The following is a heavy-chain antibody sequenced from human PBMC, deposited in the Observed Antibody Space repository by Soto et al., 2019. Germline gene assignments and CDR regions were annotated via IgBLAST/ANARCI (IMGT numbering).Heavy chain of an antibody. V-gene: IGHV4-59*01. J-gene: IGHJ4*02. CDR2: IYYSGST. CDR1: GGSISSYY. D-gene: IGHD3-22*01. Sequence: ETVSFTCTVSGGSISSYYWSWIRQPPGKGLEWIGYIYYSGSTNYNPSLKSRVTISVDTSKNQFSLKLSSVTAADTAVYYCARARDYDAFVDYWGQGTLVTVSS. CDR3: ARARDYDAFVDY.